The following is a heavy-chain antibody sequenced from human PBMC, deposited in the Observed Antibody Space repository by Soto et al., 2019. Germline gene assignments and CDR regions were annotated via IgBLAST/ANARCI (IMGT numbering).Heavy chain of an antibody. CDR1: GFTFSSYA. Sequence: QVQLVESGGGVVQPGRSLRLSCAASGFTFSSYAMHWVRQAPGKGLEWVAVISYDGSNKYYADSVKGRFTISRDNCKNTLYLQMNSLRAEDTAVYYCARDRGITIFAPLAYWGQGTLVTVSS. CDR2: ISYDGSNK. D-gene: IGHD3-3*01. V-gene: IGHV3-30-3*01. CDR3: ARDRGITIFAPLAY. J-gene: IGHJ4*02.